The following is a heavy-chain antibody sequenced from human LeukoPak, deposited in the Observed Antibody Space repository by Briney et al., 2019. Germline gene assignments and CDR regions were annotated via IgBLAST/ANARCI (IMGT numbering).Heavy chain of an antibody. CDR1: GGSISRYY. V-gene: IGHV4-59*01. CDR2: IYYSGST. CDR3: ARGFYGDYLFDAFDM. Sequence: SETLSHTCTVSGGSISRYYWNWIRQPPGKGLEWIGYIYYSGSTNYNPSLKSRVTISVDTSKNQFSLKLSSVTAADTAVYYCARGFYGDYLFDAFDMWGQGTMVTVSS. D-gene: IGHD4-17*01. J-gene: IGHJ3*02.